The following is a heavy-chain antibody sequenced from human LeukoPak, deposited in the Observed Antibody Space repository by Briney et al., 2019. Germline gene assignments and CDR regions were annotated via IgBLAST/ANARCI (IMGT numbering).Heavy chain of an antibody. D-gene: IGHD3-22*01. J-gene: IGHJ4*02. Sequence: PGGSLRLSCAASEFTFNNYAMSWVRQAPRKGLEWGSGISGSGGSPYYGDSVKVRFTISRDNSKNTLYLQMNSLRAEDTAVYYCAKSQGSGYYRGHIDYWGQGTLVTVSA. CDR2: ISGSGGSP. CDR1: EFTFNNYA. CDR3: AKSQGSGYYRGHIDY. V-gene: IGHV3-23*01.